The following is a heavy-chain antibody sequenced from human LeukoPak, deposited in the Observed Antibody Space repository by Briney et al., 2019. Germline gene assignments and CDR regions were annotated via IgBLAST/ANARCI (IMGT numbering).Heavy chain of an antibody. D-gene: IGHD3-22*01. V-gene: IGHV1-2*06. J-gene: IGHJ4*02. Sequence: ASVKVSCKASGYTLTDYYMHWVRQAPGQGLEWMGRINPNSGGTNYAQKFQGRVTMTRDTSISTVYMELSRLRSDDTAVYYCARVGYYESSGYYEYWGQGSLVTVSS. CDR1: GYTLTDYY. CDR2: INPNSGGT. CDR3: ARVGYYESSGYYEY.